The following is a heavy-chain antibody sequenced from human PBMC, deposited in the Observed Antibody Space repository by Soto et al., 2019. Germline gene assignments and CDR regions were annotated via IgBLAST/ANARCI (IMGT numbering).Heavy chain of an antibody. V-gene: IGHV1-69*12. D-gene: IGHD3-22*01. Sequence: VQLVQSGAEVKKPGSSVKVSCKASGGTFSSYAISWVRQAPGQGLEWMGGIIPIFGTANYAQKFQGRVTITADESTSTAYMELSSLRSEDTAVYYCATCYDSSGYPSYYFDYWGQGTLVTVSS. CDR2: IIPIFGTA. CDR3: ATCYDSSGYPSYYFDY. CDR1: GGTFSSYA. J-gene: IGHJ4*02.